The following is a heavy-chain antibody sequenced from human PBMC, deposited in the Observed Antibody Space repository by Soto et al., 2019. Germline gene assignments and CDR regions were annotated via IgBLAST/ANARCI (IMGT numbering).Heavy chain of an antibody. V-gene: IGHV3-23*01. J-gene: IGHJ4*02. CDR2: ISGSGGIT. D-gene: IGHD6-19*01. CDR1: GFTFSSYA. CDR3: AKQLRTNGGWYWYGY. Sequence: EVQLLESGGGLVQPGGSLRLSCAASGFTFSSYAMSWVRQAPGKGLEWVSAISGSGGITYYADSVKGRFTISRDNSKNTLYLQMNSLRAGDTAVYYCAKQLRTNGGWYWYGYWGQGTLVTVSS.